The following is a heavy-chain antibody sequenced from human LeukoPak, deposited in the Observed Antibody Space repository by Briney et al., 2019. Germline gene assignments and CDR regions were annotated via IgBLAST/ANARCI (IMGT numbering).Heavy chain of an antibody. V-gene: IGHV1-18*01. D-gene: IGHD3-9*01. Sequence: ASVTVSCKASGYTFSSYGISWVRQAPGQGLEYLGWISAYNGDTNYGQKLQGRVTMTTDTSTSTAYMELRSLRSDDTAAYYCARDEGYFDTHGFDIWGQGTMVTVSS. J-gene: IGHJ3*02. CDR3: ARDEGYFDTHGFDI. CDR2: ISAYNGDT. CDR1: GYTFSSYG.